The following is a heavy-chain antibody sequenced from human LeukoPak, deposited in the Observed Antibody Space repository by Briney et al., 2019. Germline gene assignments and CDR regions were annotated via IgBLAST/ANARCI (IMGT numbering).Heavy chain of an antibody. V-gene: IGHV4-39*01. D-gene: IGHD2-8*01. J-gene: IGHJ4*02. CDR2: IYYSGST. CDR3: ARYRVLMVYAVDY. CDR1: GGSISSSSYY. Sequence: SETLSLTCTVSGGSISSSSYYWGWIRQPPGKGLEWIGSIYYSGSTYYNPSLKSRVTISVDTSKNQFSLKLSSVTAADTAVYYCARYRVLMVYAVDYWGQGTLVTVSS.